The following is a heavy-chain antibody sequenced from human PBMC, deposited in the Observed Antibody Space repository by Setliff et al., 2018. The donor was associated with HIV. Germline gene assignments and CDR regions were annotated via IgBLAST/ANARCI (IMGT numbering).Heavy chain of an antibody. CDR3: AGSWSGDPRSFGY. V-gene: IGHV4-61*02. CDR2: IYTSGST. CDR1: GGSISSGSYY. Sequence: SETLSLTCTVSGGSISSGSYYWSWIRQPAGKGLEWIGRIYTSGSTNYNPSLKSRVTISVDTSKNQFSLKLSSVTAADTAVYYCAGSWSGDPRSFGYWGQGTLVTVSS. D-gene: IGHD3-3*01. J-gene: IGHJ4*02.